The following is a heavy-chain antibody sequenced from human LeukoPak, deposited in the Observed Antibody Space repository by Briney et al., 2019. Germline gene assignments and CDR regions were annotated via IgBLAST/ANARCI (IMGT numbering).Heavy chain of an antibody. J-gene: IGHJ4*02. V-gene: IGHV3-30*18. CDR2: ISYDGTNK. CDR1: GFTFSSYG. D-gene: IGHD3-10*01. CDR3: VKESGGIVFDY. Sequence: GRSLRLSCAASGFTFSSYGMHWVRQAPGKGLEWVALISYDGTNKYYADSVKGRFTISRDNSKNTLYLQVNSLRAEDTAVYYCVKESGGIVFDYWGQGTLVTVSS.